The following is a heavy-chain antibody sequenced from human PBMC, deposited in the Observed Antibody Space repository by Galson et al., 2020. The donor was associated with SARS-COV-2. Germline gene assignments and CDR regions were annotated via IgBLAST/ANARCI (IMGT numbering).Heavy chain of an antibody. J-gene: IGHJ4*02. CDR3: AKDFFPFCSSTSCYSHTPFDY. V-gene: IGHV3-23*01. Sequence: GESLKISCAASGFTFSSYAMSWVRQAPGKGLEWVSAISGSGGSTYYADSVKGRFTISRDNSKNTLYLQMNSLRAEDTAVYYCAKDFFPFCSSTSCYSHTPFDYWGQGTLVTVSS. D-gene: IGHD2-2*01. CDR1: GFTFSSYA. CDR2: ISGSGGST.